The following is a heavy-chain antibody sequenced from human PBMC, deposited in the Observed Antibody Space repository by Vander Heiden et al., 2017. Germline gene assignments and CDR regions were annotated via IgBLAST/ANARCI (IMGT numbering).Heavy chain of an antibody. CDR2: ISSSSSYI. D-gene: IGHD3-10*01. V-gene: IGHV3-21*01. J-gene: IGHJ5*02. CDR3: ARDKDPYYYGSGKGWFDP. Sequence: EVQLVESGGGLVKPGGSLSLSCPAPGLTFRSYSMNWVRQAPGKGLEWVASISSSSSYIYYADSVKGRFTISRDNAKNSLYLQMNSLRAEDTAVYYCARDKDPYYYGSGKGWFDPWGQGTLVTVSS. CDR1: GLTFRSYS.